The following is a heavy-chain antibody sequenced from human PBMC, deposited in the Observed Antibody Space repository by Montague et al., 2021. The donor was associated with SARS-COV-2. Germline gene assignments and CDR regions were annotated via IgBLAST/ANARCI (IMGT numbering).Heavy chain of an antibody. J-gene: IGHJ6*02. Sequence: TLSLTCTASGGSIRSGSYYWSWIRQPAGKGLEWIGRIYSSRSTNYXPSLKSRVTMSVDTSKNQFSLKVSSVTAADTAVYYCARDYGDYSYYYGLDVWGQGTTVTVSS. CDR3: ARDYGDYSYYYGLDV. CDR1: GGSIRSGSYY. CDR2: IYSSRST. V-gene: IGHV4-61*02. D-gene: IGHD4-17*01.